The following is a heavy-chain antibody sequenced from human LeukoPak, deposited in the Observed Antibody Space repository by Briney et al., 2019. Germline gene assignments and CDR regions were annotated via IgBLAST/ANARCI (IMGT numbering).Heavy chain of an antibody. CDR2: IYYSGST. V-gene: IGHV4-59*01. J-gene: IGHJ4*02. CDR3: AREYGGNSWFNY. Sequence: PSETLSPTCAVYGGSFSGYSWGCIRRRPGEGVWWVEYIYYSGSTNYNPSLKSRVTISVDTSKNQFSLKLSSVTAADTAVYYCAREYGGNSWFNYWGQGTLVTVSS. CDR1: GGSFSGYS. D-gene: IGHD4-23*01.